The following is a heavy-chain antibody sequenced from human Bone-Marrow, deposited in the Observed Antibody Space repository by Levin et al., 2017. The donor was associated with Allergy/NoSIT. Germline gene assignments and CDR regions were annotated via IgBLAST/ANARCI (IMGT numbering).Heavy chain of an antibody. CDR1: GYSFTSYW. CDR3: ARSATTVTYDGGMDV. V-gene: IGHV5-51*01. D-gene: IGHD4-17*01. J-gene: IGHJ6*02. CDR2: IYPGDSDT. Sequence: GGSLRLSCKGSGYSFTSYWIGWVRQMPGKGLEWMGIIYPGDSDTRYSPSFQGQVTISADKSISTAYLQWSSLKASDTAMYYCARSATTVTYDGGMDVWGQGTTVTVSS.